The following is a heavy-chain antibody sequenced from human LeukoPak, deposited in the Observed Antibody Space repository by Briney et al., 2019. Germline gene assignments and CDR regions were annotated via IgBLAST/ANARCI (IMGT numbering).Heavy chain of an antibody. V-gene: IGHV4-39*01. CDR2: IYYSGST. CDR1: GGSISSSSYY. CDR3: ARQVPQWLIDY. J-gene: IGHJ4*02. D-gene: IGHD6-19*01. Sequence: RPSETLSLTRTVSGGSISSSSYYWGWIRQPPGKGLEWIGSIYYSGSTYYNPSLNSRVTISVDTSKNQFSLKLSSVTAADTAVYYCARQVPQWLIDYWGQGTLVTVSS.